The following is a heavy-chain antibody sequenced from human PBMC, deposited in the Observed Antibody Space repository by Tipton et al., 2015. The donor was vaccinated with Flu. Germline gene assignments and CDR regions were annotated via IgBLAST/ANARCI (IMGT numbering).Heavy chain of an antibody. D-gene: IGHD2-15*01. V-gene: IGHV3-33*01. Sequence: QVQLVQSGGGVVQPGRSLRLSCAASGFTFSSYGMHWVRQAPGKGLEWVAVIWYDGSNKYYADSVKGRFTISRDNSKNTLYLQMNSLRAEDTAVYYCARDTWEVVAATAAYYYYGMDVWGQGTTVTVSS. J-gene: IGHJ6*02. CDR2: IWYDGSNK. CDR3: ARDTWEVVAATAAYYYYGMDV. CDR1: GFTFSSYG.